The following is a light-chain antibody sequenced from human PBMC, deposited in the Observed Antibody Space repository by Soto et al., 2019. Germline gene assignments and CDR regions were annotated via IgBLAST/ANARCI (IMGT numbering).Light chain of an antibody. CDR1: NSNIGTNA. J-gene: IGLJ3*02. CDR2: NNN. V-gene: IGLV1-44*01. CDR3: ATWDDTLRTWV. Sequence: QSVLTQPPSASGTPGQRVTIACSGSNSNIGTNAVNCYQQIPGTAPKLLIYNNNQRPSGVPDRFSGSKSGTSASLAISGLQSEDEADYPCATWDDTLRTWVFGGGTKLTVL.